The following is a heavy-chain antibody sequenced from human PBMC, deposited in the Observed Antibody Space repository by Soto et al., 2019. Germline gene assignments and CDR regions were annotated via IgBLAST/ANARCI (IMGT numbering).Heavy chain of an antibody. CDR1: GFTFSSYA. D-gene: IGHD3-3*01. CDR2: ISGSGGST. J-gene: IGHJ5*02. CDR3: ARDPYRFLEWFGGFDP. Sequence: GVLRLSCAASGFTFSSYAMSWVRQAPGKGLEWVSAISGSGGSTYYADSVKGRFTISRDNSKNTLYLQMNSLRAEDTAVYYCARDPYRFLEWFGGFDPWGQGTLVTVSS. V-gene: IGHV3-23*01.